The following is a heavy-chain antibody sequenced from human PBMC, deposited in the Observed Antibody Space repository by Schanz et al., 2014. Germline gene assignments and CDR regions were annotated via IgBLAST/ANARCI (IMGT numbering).Heavy chain of an antibody. CDR2: INPSSGTT. D-gene: IGHD2-2*01. Sequence: QVQLVQSGAEVKKPGVSVKVSCKASGYTFTTYYIHWVRQAPGQGLEWMGKINPSSGTTRIAQNFQGRLTLTRDTSTSTLNMELSSLRSDDTAVYYCARGGFFDSTNFDSWGQGTLVTVSS. V-gene: IGHV1-46*03. J-gene: IGHJ4*02. CDR3: ARGGFFDSTNFDS. CDR1: GYTFTTYY.